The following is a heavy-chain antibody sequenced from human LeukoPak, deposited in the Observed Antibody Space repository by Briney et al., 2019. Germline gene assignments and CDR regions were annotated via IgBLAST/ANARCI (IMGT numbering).Heavy chain of an antibody. D-gene: IGHD2-15*01. CDR2: IYPGDSDT. J-gene: IGHJ4*02. Sequence: GESLKISCKGSGYSFTSYWIGWVRQMPGKGLEWMGIIYPGDSDTRYSPSFQGQVTISADKSISTAYLQWSSLKASDTAMYYCARHPRYCSGGSCYSRKYFDYWGQGTLVTVSS. CDR3: ARHPRYCSGGSCYSRKYFDY. CDR1: GYSFTSYW. V-gene: IGHV5-51*01.